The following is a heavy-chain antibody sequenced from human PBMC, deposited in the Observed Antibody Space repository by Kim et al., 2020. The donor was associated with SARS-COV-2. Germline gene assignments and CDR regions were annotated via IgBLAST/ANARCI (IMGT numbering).Heavy chain of an antibody. CDR3: GKGHGGLYY. CDR1: GCSVSGSVSGENYC. V-gene: IGHV4-61*01. D-gene: IGHD3-16*01. J-gene: IGHJ4*02. CDR2: ICQSGNT. Sequence: SETLSLTCTVSGCSVSGSVSGENYCWTWIRQPPGKGLEWIGFICQSGNTSYNPSLESRVTMLIDTSRNQFSRQLHSLTAADTAVYYCGKGHGGLYYWGQG.